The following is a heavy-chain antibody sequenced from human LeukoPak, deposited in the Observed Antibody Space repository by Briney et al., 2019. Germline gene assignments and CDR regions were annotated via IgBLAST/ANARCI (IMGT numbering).Heavy chain of an antibody. D-gene: IGHD3-22*01. J-gene: IGHJ4*02. CDR3: AKGGAYYDNSGTYDY. CDR2: ISGSGGST. V-gene: IGHV3-23*01. Sequence: PGGSLRLSCAASGFTFSSYAMSWVRQAPGKGLEWVSAISGSGGSTYYADSVKGRHTISRDNSKNTLYLQMNSLRAEDTAVYYCAKGGAYYDNSGTYDYWGQGTLVTVSS. CDR1: GFTFSSYA.